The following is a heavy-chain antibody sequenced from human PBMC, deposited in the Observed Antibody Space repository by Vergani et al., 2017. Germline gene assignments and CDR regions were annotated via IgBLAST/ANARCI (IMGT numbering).Heavy chain of an antibody. D-gene: IGHD6-13*01. V-gene: IGHV3-74*01. J-gene: IGHJ4*02. CDR1: GFSFNSYW. Sequence: DVHLAESGGGFFQPGGSLRLSCSASGFSFNSYWMHWVRQVPGKGLLWVSRINSDGDSTSYADSVKGRFTISRDNAKNTLYLQMDSLRAEDTAVYFCARLGLTASRREAPVFDYWGQGTLVTVSS. CDR2: INSDGDST. CDR3: ARLGLTASRREAPVFDY.